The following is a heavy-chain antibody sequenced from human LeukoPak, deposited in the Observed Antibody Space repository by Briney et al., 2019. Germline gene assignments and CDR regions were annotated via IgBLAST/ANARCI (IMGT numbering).Heavy chain of an antibody. CDR3: AKQRPGTPSGLDY. D-gene: IGHD3-10*01. J-gene: IGHJ4*02. CDR1: GFTFSSYG. Sequence: GGSLRLSCAASGFTFSSYGMHWVRQAPGKGLEWVAFIRYDASNKYYADSVKGRFTISRDNSKNTLYLQMNSLRAEDTAVYYCAKQRPGTPSGLDYWGQGTLVTVSS. CDR2: IRYDASNK. V-gene: IGHV3-30*02.